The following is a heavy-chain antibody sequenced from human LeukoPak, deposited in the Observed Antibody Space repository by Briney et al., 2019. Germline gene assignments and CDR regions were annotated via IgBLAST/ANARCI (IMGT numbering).Heavy chain of an antibody. D-gene: IGHD3-3*01. V-gene: IGHV3-7*01. J-gene: IGHJ4*02. CDR2: IKPDGSEK. Sequence: GGSLRLSCAASGFTFSSYWMSWVRQAPGKGLEWVANIKPDGSEKYYLDSVKGRFTISRDNAKNSLYLQMNNLRAEDTAVYYCARDPNGYYLDYWGQGTLVTVSS. CDR1: GFTFSSYW. CDR3: ARDPNGYYLDY.